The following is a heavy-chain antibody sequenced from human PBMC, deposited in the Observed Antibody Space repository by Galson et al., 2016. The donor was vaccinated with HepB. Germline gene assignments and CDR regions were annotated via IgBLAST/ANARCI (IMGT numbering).Heavy chain of an antibody. CDR2: ISGKGGNT. Sequence: ETLSLTCTVSGGSISSSSYYWGWIRQPPGKGLEWVSGISGKGGNTYYADSVKGRFTISRDNSKNTLYLQMNSLRAEDTAVYYCAKCNSTGCRPAGMDVWGQGTTVTVSS. J-gene: IGHJ6*02. V-gene: IGHV3-23*01. CDR1: GGSISSSSYY. CDR3: AKCNSTGCRPAGMDV. D-gene: IGHD2-2*01.